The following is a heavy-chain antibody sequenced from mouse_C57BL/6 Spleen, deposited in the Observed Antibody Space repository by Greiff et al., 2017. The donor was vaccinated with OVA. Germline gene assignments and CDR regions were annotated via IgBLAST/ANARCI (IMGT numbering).Heavy chain of an antibody. CDR2: IHPNSGST. CDR3: ARDGPYFDY. D-gene: IGHD2-3*01. V-gene: IGHV1-64*01. Sequence: VQPQQPGAELVKPGASVKLSCKASGNTFTSYWMHWVKQRPGQGLEWIGMIHPNSGSTNYNEKFKSKATLTVDKSSSTAYMQLSSLTSEDSAVYYCARDGPYFDYWGQGTTLTVSS. CDR1: GNTFTSYW. J-gene: IGHJ2*01.